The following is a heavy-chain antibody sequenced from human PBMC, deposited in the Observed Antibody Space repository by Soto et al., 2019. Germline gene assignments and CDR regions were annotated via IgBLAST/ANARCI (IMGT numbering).Heavy chain of an antibody. CDR3: ARLAKYCSGGSCYSGRDYYYYMDV. CDR1: GYTFTSYD. Sequence: ASVKVSCKASGYTFTSYDINWVRQATGQGLEWMGWMNPNSGNTGYAQKFQGRVTMTRNTSISTAYMELSSLRSEDTAVYYCARLAKYCSGGSCYSGRDYYYYMDVWGKGTTVTVSS. J-gene: IGHJ6*03. V-gene: IGHV1-8*01. CDR2: MNPNSGNT. D-gene: IGHD2-15*01.